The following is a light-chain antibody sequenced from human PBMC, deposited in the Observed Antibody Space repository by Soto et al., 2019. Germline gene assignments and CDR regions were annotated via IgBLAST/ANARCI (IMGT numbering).Light chain of an antibody. CDR1: QSISNW. Sequence: DIQMTQSPSTLSASVGDTVTITCRASQSISNWLAWYQQKPGQAPKLLIHKASTLESGVTSRFSGSGAGTAFTLPMSNLQPDDFAAFYCHQYDHFPYTFGQGTKLDIK. J-gene: IGKJ2*01. CDR2: KAS. V-gene: IGKV1-5*03. CDR3: HQYDHFPYT.